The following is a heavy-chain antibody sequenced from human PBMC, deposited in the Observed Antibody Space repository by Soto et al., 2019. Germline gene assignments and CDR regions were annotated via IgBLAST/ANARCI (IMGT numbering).Heavy chain of an antibody. D-gene: IGHD3-16*02. V-gene: IGHV4-31*03. CDR1: RGSITSGDYY. CDR2: ISNSGST. J-gene: IGHJ2*01. CDR3: VRGYYDYVWGSYRPWFFDL. Sequence: QVQLQESGPGLVKPSQTLSLTCTVSRGSITSGDYYWIWIRQHPGKGLEWIGYISNSGSTNYNPSLKSRLTISQVTSQNQFSLKLSSVTAADTAVYYCVRGYYDYVWGSYRPWFFDLWGRGTLVTVSS.